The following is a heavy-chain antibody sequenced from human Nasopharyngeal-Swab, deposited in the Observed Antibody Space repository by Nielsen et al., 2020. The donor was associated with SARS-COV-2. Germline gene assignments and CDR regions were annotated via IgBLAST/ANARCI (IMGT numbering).Heavy chain of an antibody. Sequence: GGSLRLSCAASGFTFSDYYMSWIRQAPGKGLEWVSYISSSGSTIYYADSVKGRFTISRDNAKKSLYLQMNSLRAEDTAVYYCARDTSTVTNVGGMDVWGQGTTVTVSS. J-gene: IGHJ6*02. V-gene: IGHV3-11*04. CDR1: GFTFSDYY. CDR3: ARDTSTVTNVGGMDV. CDR2: ISSSGSTI. D-gene: IGHD4-17*01.